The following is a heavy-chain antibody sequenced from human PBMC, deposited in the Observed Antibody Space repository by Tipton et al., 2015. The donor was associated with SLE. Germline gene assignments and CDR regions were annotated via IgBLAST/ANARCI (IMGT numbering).Heavy chain of an antibody. CDR3: ARDRLGGPFDY. V-gene: IGHV4-61*10. CDR2: IDDSGTT. Sequence: LRLSCTVSGDSIRSGSYYWSWIRQPAGKGLEWIGYIDDSGTTNFNPFLKSRVIMSEDTSKNQFSLRLSSVTAADTAVYYCARDRLGGPFDYWGQGSLVTVSS. CDR1: GDSIRSGSYY. J-gene: IGHJ4*02. D-gene: IGHD1-26*01.